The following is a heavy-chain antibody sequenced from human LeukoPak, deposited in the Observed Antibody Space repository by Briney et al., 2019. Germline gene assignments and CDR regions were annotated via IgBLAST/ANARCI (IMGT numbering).Heavy chain of an antibody. V-gene: IGHV3-48*03. CDR3: ARDDEAYWYFDL. J-gene: IGHJ2*01. Sequence: GSLRLSCAASGFTFSSYEMNWVRQAPGKGLEWVSYISSSGSTIYYADSVKGRFTISRDNAKNSLYLQMNSLRAEDTAVYYCARDDEAYWYFDLWGRGTLVTVSS. CDR1: GFTFSSYE. CDR2: ISSSGSTI.